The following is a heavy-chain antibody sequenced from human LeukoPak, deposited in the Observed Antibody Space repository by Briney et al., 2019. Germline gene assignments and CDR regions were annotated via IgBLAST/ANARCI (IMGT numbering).Heavy chain of an antibody. Sequence: PSETLSLTCTVSGGSISSYYWSWLRQPPGRGLEWIGYIHYSGSTNYNPSLKSRVTISVDTSKNQFSLKLSSVTAADTAVYFCARHLPVYNVYAFDIWGQGAMVTVSS. CDR1: GGSISSYY. CDR2: IHYSGST. CDR3: ARHLPVYNVYAFDI. J-gene: IGHJ3*02. V-gene: IGHV4-59*08. D-gene: IGHD1-1*01.